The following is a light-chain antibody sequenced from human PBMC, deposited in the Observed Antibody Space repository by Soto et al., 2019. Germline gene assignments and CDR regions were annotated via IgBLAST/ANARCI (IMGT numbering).Light chain of an antibody. CDR2: AAT. Sequence: NHMTESPATLSASVGDRVTITCRATQSISASLAWYQQKPGEAPTLLIYAATILQSGVPSRFSGSESGTDFSLTISSLQPEDFATYFCQQSSDFPLTFGGGTKVDIK. CDR1: QSISAS. V-gene: IGKV1-12*01. CDR3: QQSSDFPLT. J-gene: IGKJ4*01.